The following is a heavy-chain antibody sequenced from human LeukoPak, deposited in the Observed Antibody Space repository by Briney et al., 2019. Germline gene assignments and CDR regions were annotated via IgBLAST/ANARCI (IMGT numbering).Heavy chain of an antibody. D-gene: IGHD2-2*01. CDR3: ARGYCSSTSCYYHYYYYMDV. CDR1: GYTFTSYG. J-gene: IGHJ6*03. CDR2: ISAYNGNT. V-gene: IGHV1-18*01. Sequence: GASVKVSCKASGYTFTSYGISWVRQAPGQGLEWMGWISAYNGNTNYAQKLQGRVTMTTDTSTSTAYMELRSLRSDDTAVYYCARGYCSSTSCYYHYYYYMDVWGKGTTVTVPS.